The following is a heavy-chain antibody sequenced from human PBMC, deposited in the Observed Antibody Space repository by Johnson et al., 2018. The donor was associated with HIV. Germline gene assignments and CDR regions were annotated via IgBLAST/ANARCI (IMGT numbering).Heavy chain of an antibody. CDR1: GFTFSSYA. CDR3: GRVHLPPRGAGRAYDAFDI. V-gene: IGHV3-30-3*01. D-gene: IGHD3-10*01. Sequence: QVQLVESGGGVVQPGRSLRLSCAASGFTFSSYAMHWVRQAPGKGLEWVAVISYDGSNKYFADSVKGRFTISRDNSKNTLYLQMNSLRAEDTALYYCGRVHLPPRGAGRAYDAFDIWGQGTMVTVSS. J-gene: IGHJ3*02. CDR2: ISYDGSNK.